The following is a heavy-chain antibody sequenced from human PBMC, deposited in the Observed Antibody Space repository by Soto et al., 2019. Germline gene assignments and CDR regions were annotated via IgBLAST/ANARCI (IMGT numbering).Heavy chain of an antibody. D-gene: IGHD5-12*01. V-gene: IGHV2-5*01. J-gene: IGHJ1*01. Sequence: QLTLKESGPTLVKPTQTLTLTCTFSGLSLTTTDVGVGWIRQHPGQALEWLALIYWNDNKRYSPSLNNRLAQSRDTSKSQVVRRMTNMDPADTATYYWAYRLFREEGYNFGGQGTLFTVS. CDR2: IYWNDNK. CDR3: AYRLFREEGYNF. CDR1: GLSLTTTDVG.